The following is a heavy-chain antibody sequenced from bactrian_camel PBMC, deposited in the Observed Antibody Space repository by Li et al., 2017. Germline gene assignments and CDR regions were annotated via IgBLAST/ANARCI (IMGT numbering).Heavy chain of an antibody. CDR3: APGLRPYCSGVYCYTHYDY. V-gene: IGHV3-2*01. Sequence: HVQLVESGGGSVQAGGSLRLSCAASGFTLSNYYMSWVRQAPGKGLEWVSAIYSGGNTLYADSVKGRFTISKDNAKNTLYLQMNSLKPEDTAVYYCAPGLRPYCSGVYCYTHYDYWGQGTQVTVS. J-gene: IGHJ4*01. D-gene: IGHD2*01. CDR1: GFTLSNYY. CDR2: IYSGGNT.